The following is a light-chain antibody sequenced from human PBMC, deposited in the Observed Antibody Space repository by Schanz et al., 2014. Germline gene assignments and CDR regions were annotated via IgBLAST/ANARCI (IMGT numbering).Light chain of an antibody. Sequence: QSALTQPPSASGSPGQSVTISCTGTSSDVGGYNYVSWYQQHPGKAPKLMIFDVNQRPSGVPDRFSGSKSGNTASLTVSGLQAEDEADYYCCSYAGSTNLRFGGGTKVTVL. CDR2: DVN. V-gene: IGLV2-8*01. J-gene: IGLJ3*02. CDR3: CSYAGSTNLR. CDR1: SSDVGGYNY.